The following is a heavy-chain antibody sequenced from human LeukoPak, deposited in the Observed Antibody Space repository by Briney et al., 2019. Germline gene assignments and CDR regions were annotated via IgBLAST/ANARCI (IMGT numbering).Heavy chain of an antibody. CDR2: INSGGDNT. CDR1: GFTFSSSA. Sequence: GGSLRLFCAASGFTFSSSAMTWVRQAPGKGLEWVSAINSGGDNTVYADYVKGRLTISRDNSKNTLYLQMNSLRAEDTAIYYCTKGGSYAPLDYWGQGTLVTVSS. CDR3: TKGGSYAPLDY. D-gene: IGHD1-26*01. J-gene: IGHJ4*02. V-gene: IGHV3-23*01.